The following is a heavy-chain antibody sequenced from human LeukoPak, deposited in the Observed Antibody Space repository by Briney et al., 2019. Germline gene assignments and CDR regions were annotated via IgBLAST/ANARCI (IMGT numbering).Heavy chain of an antibody. CDR2: ISGSGGTT. Sequence: GGSLRLSCAASGFTSSNYGMSWVRQAPGKGLEWVSGISGSGGTTYYADSVKGRFTISRDNAKNTLNLQMNSLRAEDTAVYYCAKERGYGSGSYDYWGQGTLVTVSS. CDR1: GFTSSNYG. D-gene: IGHD3-10*01. J-gene: IGHJ4*02. CDR3: AKERGYGSGSYDY. V-gene: IGHV3-23*01.